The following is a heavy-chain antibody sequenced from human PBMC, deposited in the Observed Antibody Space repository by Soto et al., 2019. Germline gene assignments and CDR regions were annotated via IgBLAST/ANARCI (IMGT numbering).Heavy chain of an antibody. Sequence: SETLSLTCTVSGGSISSYYWSWIRQPPGKGLEWIGYIYYSGSTNYNPSLKSRVTISVDTSKNQFSLKLSSVTAADTAVYYCAGDSTHDAFDIWGQGTMVTVSS. V-gene: IGHV4-59*01. CDR3: AGDSTHDAFDI. CDR2: IYYSGST. D-gene: IGHD3-3*02. J-gene: IGHJ3*02. CDR1: GGSISSYY.